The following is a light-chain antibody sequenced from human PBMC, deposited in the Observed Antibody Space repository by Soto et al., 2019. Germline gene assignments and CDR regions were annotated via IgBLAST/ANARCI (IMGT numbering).Light chain of an antibody. Sequence: QSALAQPASVSGSPGQSITISCTGTSNDVGGYNHVSWYQQHPGKAPKLVIYDVTNRPSGVSDRFSGSKSGNTASLTISGLQDEDEADYYCTSYKSIFTYVFGTGTKVTV. J-gene: IGLJ1*01. CDR1: SNDVGGYNH. CDR2: DVT. V-gene: IGLV2-14*01. CDR3: TSYKSIFTYV.